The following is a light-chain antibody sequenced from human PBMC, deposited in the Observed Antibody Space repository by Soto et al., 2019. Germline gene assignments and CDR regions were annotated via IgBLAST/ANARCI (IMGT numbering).Light chain of an antibody. Sequence: QSALTQPASVSGSPGQSIAISCTGTSSDIGAYNYVSWYQQYPGKAPKLMFYDVSNRPSGVSDRFSGSKSGNTASLTISGLQAEDEAEYYCSSFTSSSTYVFGTGTKLTVL. CDR2: DVS. V-gene: IGLV2-14*01. J-gene: IGLJ1*01. CDR3: SSFTSSSTYV. CDR1: SSDIGAYNY.